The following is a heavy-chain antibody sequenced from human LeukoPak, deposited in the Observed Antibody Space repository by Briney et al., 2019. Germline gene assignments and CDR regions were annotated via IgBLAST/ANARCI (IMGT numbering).Heavy chain of an antibody. CDR3: ARWALYSYGSDY. CDR2: IYYSGST. CDR1: GGSISSSSYY. Sequence: SETLSLTCTVSGGSISSSSYYWGWIRQPPGKGLEWIGSIYYSGSTYYNPSLKSRVTISVDTSKNQFSLKLSSVTAADTAVYYCARWALYSYGSDYWGQGTLVTVSS. D-gene: IGHD5-18*01. V-gene: IGHV4-39*01. J-gene: IGHJ4*02.